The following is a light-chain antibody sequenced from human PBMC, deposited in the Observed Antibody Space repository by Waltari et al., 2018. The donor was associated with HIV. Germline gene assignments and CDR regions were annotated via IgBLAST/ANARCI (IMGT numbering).Light chain of an antibody. V-gene: IGLV2-23*02. CDR3: CSYAGSGTWV. CDR1: SSDVGGYNY. Sequence: QSALTQPASVSGSPGQSITISCTGTSSDVGGYNYVSWYQQHPGKAPKLMFYDVTKPPSGVSNRFSGSKSGNTASVTISGRQAEDEADYYCCSYAGSGTWVFGGGTKLTVL. J-gene: IGLJ3*02. CDR2: DVT.